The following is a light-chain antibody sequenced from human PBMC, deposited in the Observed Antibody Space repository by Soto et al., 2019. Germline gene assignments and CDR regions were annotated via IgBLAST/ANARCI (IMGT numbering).Light chain of an antibody. CDR2: GAS. Sequence: EIVLTQSPGTLSLSPGEIATLSCRASQTVSSSYLAWYQQKPGQAPRLLISGASSRATGIPDRFSGSGSGTDFTLTISRLEPEDFAVYYCQHYGSSPRWTFGQGTRVEIK. CDR3: QHYGSSPRWT. V-gene: IGKV3-20*01. CDR1: QTVSSSY. J-gene: IGKJ1*01.